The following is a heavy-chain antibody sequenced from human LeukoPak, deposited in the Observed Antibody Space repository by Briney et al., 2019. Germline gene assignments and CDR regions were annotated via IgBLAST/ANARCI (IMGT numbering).Heavy chain of an antibody. CDR2: ISSSSSYI. CDR3: ARVTGPASYYYYGMDV. Sequence: GSPRLSCAASGFTFSSYSMNWVRQAPGKGLEWVSSISSSSSYIYYADSVKGRFTISRDNAKNSLYLQMNSLRAEDTAVYYCARVTGPASYYYYGMDVWGQGTTVSVSS. J-gene: IGHJ6*01. CDR1: GFTFSSYS. V-gene: IGHV3-21*01.